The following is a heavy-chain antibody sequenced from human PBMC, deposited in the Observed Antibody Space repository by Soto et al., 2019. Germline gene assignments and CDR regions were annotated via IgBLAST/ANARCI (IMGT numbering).Heavy chain of an antibody. CDR1: GGTFSSYA. CDR2: IIPIFGTA. J-gene: IGHJ6*02. Sequence: QVQLVQSGAEVKKPGSSVKVSCKASGGTFSSYAISWVRQAPGQGLEWMGGIIPIFGTANYAQKFQGRVTITADESTSTAYMELSSLRSEDTAVYYCARDRKNYYGSGSYFYYYVMDVWGQGTTVTVSS. D-gene: IGHD3-10*01. CDR3: ARDRKNYYGSGSYFYYYVMDV. V-gene: IGHV1-69*01.